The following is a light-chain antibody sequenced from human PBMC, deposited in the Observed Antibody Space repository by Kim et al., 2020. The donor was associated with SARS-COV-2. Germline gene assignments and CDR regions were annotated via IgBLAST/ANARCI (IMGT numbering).Light chain of an antibody. J-gene: IGLJ2*01. CDR2: DVN. CDR3: SSYAGSFSAV. CDR1: SSDVGGYDY. V-gene: IGLV2-11*01. Sequence: QPALTQPRSVSGSPGQSVTIFCTGTSSDVGGYDYVSWYQQHAGKVPKLLIYDVNRRPSGVPDRFSGSKSGNTASLTISGLQADDEADYYCSSYAGSFSAVFGGGTQLTVL.